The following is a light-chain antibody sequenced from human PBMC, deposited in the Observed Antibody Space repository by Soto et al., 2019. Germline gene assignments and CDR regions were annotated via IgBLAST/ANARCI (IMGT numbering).Light chain of an antibody. J-gene: IGKJ1*01. CDR1: QSVLYSSNNKNY. CDR2: WAS. Sequence: DIVMTQSPDSLAVSLGERATINCKSSQSVLYSSNNKNYLAWYQQRPGQPPKLLIHWASTRESGVPDRFSGSGSGTDFTLTSSSLQAEDVAIYYCHQYYSTPPSFGHGTKVEIK. CDR3: HQYYSTPPS. V-gene: IGKV4-1*01.